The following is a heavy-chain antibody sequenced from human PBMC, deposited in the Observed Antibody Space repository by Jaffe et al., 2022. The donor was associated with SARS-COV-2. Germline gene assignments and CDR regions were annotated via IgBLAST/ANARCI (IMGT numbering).Heavy chain of an antibody. Sequence: EVQLVESGGGLVQPGGSLRLSCAVSGFTFSAYWMHWVRQAAGKGLVWVSRISGDGSSTTYADSVKGRFTISRDNAKNTLYLQMNSLRAEDTAVYYCARDRFGQRADYWGQGTLVTVSS. CDR1: GFTFSAYW. CDR3: ARDRFGQRADY. D-gene: IGHD6-25*01. CDR2: ISGDGSST. V-gene: IGHV3-74*01. J-gene: IGHJ4*02.